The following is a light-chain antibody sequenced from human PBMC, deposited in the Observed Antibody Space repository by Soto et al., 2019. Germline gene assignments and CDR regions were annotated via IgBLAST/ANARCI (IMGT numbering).Light chain of an antibody. CDR3: QQTYSTPVT. CDR1: QSISSW. V-gene: IGKV1-5*01. J-gene: IGKJ4*01. CDR2: DAS. Sequence: DIQMTQSPSTLSPSVGDRVTITCRASQSISSWLAWYQQKPGKAPKLLIYDASSLESGVPSRFSGSGSGTEFTLTISSLQPDDFATYYCQQTYSTPVTFGGGTKVEIK.